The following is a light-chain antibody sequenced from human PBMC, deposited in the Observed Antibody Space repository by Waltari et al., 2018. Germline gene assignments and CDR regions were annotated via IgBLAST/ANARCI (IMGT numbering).Light chain of an antibody. CDR3: GAGDSSLSIVL. J-gene: IGLJ2*01. CDR1: SSNLGKNS. Sequence: QSVLTQRPSVSAAAGQKVTISCSGRSSNLGKNSVSCYHHPPGTPPKLPIYDNTKRPSGIPDRFSGSRSGTSATLGITGLQTGDEADYYCGAGDSSLSIVLFGGGTKLTVL. V-gene: IGLV1-51*01. CDR2: DNT.